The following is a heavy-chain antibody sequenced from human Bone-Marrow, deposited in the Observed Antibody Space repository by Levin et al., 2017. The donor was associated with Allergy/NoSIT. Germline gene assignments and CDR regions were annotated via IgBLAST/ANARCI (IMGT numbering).Heavy chain of an antibody. J-gene: IGHJ4*02. CDR2: IYPTGTA. CDR3: AREDYAAPLIDF. CDR1: GGSISHYY. V-gene: IGHV4-4*07. Sequence: SETLSLTCTVSGGSISHYYWTWIRQSAGKGPEWIGRIYPTGTATYSPSLQSRVSMSVDMSNNQFSLRLTSVTAADTAVYFCAREDYAAPLIDFWGQGTLVTVSS. D-gene: IGHD3-16*01.